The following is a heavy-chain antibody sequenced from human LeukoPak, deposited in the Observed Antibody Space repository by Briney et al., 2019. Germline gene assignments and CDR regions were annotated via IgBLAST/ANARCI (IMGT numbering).Heavy chain of an antibody. Sequence: ASVKVSCKASGYTFTSYYMHWVRQATGQGLEWMGWMNPNSGNTGYAQKFQGRVTMTRNTSISTAYMELSSLRSEDTAVYYCARGLRYSYGYPYYYYYGMDVWGQGTTVTVSS. V-gene: IGHV1-8*02. CDR3: ARGLRYSYGYPYYYYYGMDV. J-gene: IGHJ6*02. CDR1: GYTFTSYY. CDR2: MNPNSGNT. D-gene: IGHD5-18*01.